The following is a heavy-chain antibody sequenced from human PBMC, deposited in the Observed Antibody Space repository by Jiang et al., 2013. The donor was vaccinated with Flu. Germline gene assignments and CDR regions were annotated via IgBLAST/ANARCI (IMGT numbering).Heavy chain of an antibody. D-gene: IGHD3-9*01. CDR3: TTDPPTYYDILTGYYPGDY. CDR1: GFTFSNAW. Sequence: GLVKPGGSLRLSCAASGFTFSNAWMNWVRQAPGKGLEWVGRIKSKTDGGTTDYTAPVKGRFTISRDDSKNTLYLQMNSLKTEDTAVYYCTTDPPTYYDILTGYYPGDYWGQGTLVTVSS. V-gene: IGHV3-15*07. J-gene: IGHJ4*02. CDR2: IKSKTDGGTT.